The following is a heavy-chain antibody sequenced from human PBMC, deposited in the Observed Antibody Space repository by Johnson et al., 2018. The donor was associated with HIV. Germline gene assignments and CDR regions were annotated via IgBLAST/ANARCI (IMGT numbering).Heavy chain of an antibody. CDR2: ISYDGSNK. CDR3: ARGRGALDV. D-gene: IGHD3-16*01. CDR1: GFTFSSYG. J-gene: IGHJ3*01. V-gene: IGHV3-30*03. Sequence: QVQLVESGGGLVQPGGSLRLSCAASGFTFSSYGMHWVRQAPGKGLEWVAVISYDGSNKYYADSVKGRFTISRDNANNSLFLQMNSLRVDDTAVYYCARGRGALDVWGQGTTVTVSS.